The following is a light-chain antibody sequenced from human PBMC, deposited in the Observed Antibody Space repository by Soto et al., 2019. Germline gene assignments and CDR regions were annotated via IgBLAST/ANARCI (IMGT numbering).Light chain of an antibody. CDR1: SSDVGSSNF. CDR2: EDN. Sequence: QSVLTQPASVSGSPGQSITISCTGSSSDVGSSNFVSWYQQHPGKAPKLMIYEDNKRPSGVSNRFSGSKSGNTASLTISGLQAEDEADYYCCSYAGSSIWVFGGGTKVTVL. J-gene: IGLJ3*02. CDR3: CSYAGSSIWV. V-gene: IGLV2-23*01.